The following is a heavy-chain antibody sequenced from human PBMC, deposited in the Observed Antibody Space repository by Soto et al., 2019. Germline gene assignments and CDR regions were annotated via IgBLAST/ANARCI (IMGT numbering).Heavy chain of an antibody. Sequence: SETLSLTCSVSGGSISSKSYSWGWIRQPPGKGLEWIGTFYYSENTYYNPSLKSRVTISVDTSKNQFSLKLSSVTAADTAVYYRAKLAGYRSGNSCHGDYAMDVWGQGTTVTVS. CDR1: GGSISSKSYS. J-gene: IGHJ6*02. V-gene: IGHV4-39*01. CDR3: AKLAGYRSGNSCHGDYAMDV. D-gene: IGHD2-15*01. CDR2: FYYSENT.